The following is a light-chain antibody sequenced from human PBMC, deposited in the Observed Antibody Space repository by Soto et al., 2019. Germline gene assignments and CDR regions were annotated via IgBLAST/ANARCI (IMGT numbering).Light chain of an antibody. V-gene: IGLV2-8*01. CDR1: SSDVGAYDY. CDR3: NSFAGSNHVV. Sequence: QSVLTQPPSASGSPGQSVTISCTGTSSDVGAYDYVSWYQQHPGKAPKLIIYEVNKRPSGVPDRFSGSKSGNTASLTVSGLQGEDEADYYCNSFAGSNHVVFGGGTKLTVL. J-gene: IGLJ2*01. CDR2: EVN.